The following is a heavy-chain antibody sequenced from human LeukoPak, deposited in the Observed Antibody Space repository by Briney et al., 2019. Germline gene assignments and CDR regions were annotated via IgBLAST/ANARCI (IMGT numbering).Heavy chain of an antibody. CDR2: MNEDGSAK. CDR1: GFSLSNFW. V-gene: IGHV3-7*01. Sequence: GGSLRLSCAASGFSLSNFWMNWVRQAPGKGLEWVANMNEDGSAKYYVDSVKGRFTISTDNTKNSLFLQMTSLGVEDTAVYYCVRSISSRNAFWGQGTLVTVSS. D-gene: IGHD2-2*01. J-gene: IGHJ4*02. CDR3: VRSISSRNAF.